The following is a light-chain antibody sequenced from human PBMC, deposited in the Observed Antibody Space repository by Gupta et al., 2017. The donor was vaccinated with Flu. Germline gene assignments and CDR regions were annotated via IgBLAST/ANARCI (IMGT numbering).Light chain of an antibody. V-gene: IGLV4-69*01. CDR1: SGHSSYA. CDR3: QTWGSGIVA. J-gene: IGLJ2*01. CDR2: LHSDGSH. Sequence: QLVLTQSSSASASLGASVKLTCTLSSGHSSYAIAWHQQQPEKGPRYLIKLHSDGSHNKGDGIPDRFSGSSSGAERYLTISSLQSEDEADYYCQTWGSGIVAFGGGTKLTVL.